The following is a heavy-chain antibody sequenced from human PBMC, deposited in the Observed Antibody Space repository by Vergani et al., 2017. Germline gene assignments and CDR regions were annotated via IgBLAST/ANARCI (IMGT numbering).Heavy chain of an antibody. D-gene: IGHD3-10*01. V-gene: IGHV3-30*18. J-gene: IGHJ2*01. CDR2: ISYDGSNK. CDR1: GFTFSSYG. CDR3: AKDLRPLLWFGEDNDPGYFDL. Sequence: QVQLVESGGGVVQTGRSLRLSCAASGFTFSSYGMHWVRQAPGKGLEWVAVISYDGSNKYYADSVKGRFTISRDNSKNTLYLQMNSLRAEDTAVYYCAKDLRPLLWFGEDNDPGYFDLWGRGTLVTVSS.